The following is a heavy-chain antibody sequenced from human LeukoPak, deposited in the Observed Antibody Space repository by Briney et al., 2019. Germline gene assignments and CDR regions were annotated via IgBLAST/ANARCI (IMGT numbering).Heavy chain of an antibody. CDR1: GFTVSTNH. D-gene: IGHD3-3*01. CDR2: ISASSSST. V-gene: IGHV3-23*01. J-gene: IGHJ4*02. CDR3: AKGAQYDFWSGYTLEYFDV. Sequence: PGGSLRLSCAVSGFTVSTNHMTWVRQAPGKGLEWVSFISASSSSTHYIDSVKGRFTISRDNSENALYLQINSLRAEDTATYYCAKGAQYDFWSGYTLEYFDVWGKGTLVTVSS.